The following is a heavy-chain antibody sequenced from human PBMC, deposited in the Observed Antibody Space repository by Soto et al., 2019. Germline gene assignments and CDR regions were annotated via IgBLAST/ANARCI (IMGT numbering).Heavy chain of an antibody. CDR2: IKSKTDGGTT. V-gene: IGHV3-15*07. J-gene: IGHJ6*02. Sequence: GGSLRLSCAASGFTFSNAWMNWVRQAPGKGLEWVGRIKSKTDGGTTDYAAPVKGRFTISRDDSKNTLYLQMNSLKTEDTAVYYCTTGYDFWSGYEDYYGMDVWGQGTTVTVSS. D-gene: IGHD3-3*01. CDR1: GFTFSNAW. CDR3: TTGYDFWSGYEDYYGMDV.